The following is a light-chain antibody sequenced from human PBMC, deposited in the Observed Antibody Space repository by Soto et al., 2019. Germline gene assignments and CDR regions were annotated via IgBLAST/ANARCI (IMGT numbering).Light chain of an antibody. CDR1: QTISGW. V-gene: IGKV1-5*03. Sequence: DIQMTQSPSTLSGSVGDRVTITCRASQTISGWLAWYQQKPGKAPKLLIYKASTLKSGVPSRFSGSGSGTEFTLTISSLQTDDFATYYCQHYNSYSEAFGQGTKVDIK. J-gene: IGKJ1*01. CDR2: KAS. CDR3: QHYNSYSEA.